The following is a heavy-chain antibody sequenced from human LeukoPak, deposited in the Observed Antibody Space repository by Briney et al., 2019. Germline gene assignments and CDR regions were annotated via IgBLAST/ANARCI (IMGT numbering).Heavy chain of an antibody. D-gene: IGHD4-17*01. Sequence: GRSLRLSCAASGFTFDDYAMHWVRQAPGKGLEWVSGISWNSGSIGYADSVKGRFTISRDNAKNSLYLQMNSLRAEGMALYYCAKDLCAVTTGCAFDIWGQGTMVTVSS. V-gene: IGHV3-9*03. CDR3: AKDLCAVTTGCAFDI. J-gene: IGHJ3*02. CDR2: ISWNSGSI. CDR1: GFTFDDYA.